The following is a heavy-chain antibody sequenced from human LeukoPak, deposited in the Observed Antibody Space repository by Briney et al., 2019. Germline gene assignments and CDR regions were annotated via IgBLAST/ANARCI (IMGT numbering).Heavy chain of an antibody. J-gene: IGHJ4*02. CDR3: ARDPLPYYDILTGPY. D-gene: IGHD3-9*01. V-gene: IGHV3-48*03. CDR1: GFTFSSYE. Sequence: GGSLRLSCVASGFTFSSYEMNWVRQAPGKGLEWVSYISSSGSTIYYADSVKGRFTISRDNAKNSLYLQMNSLRAEDTAVYYCARDPLPYYDILTGPYWGQGTLVTVSS. CDR2: ISSSGSTI.